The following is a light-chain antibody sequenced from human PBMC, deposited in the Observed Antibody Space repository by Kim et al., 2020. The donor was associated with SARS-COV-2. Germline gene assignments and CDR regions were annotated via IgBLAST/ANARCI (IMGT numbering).Light chain of an antibody. CDR3: QAWDSSTAHWV. CDR2: QDS. CDR1: KLGDKY. Sequence: SYELTQPPSVSVSPGQTASITCSGDKLGDKYACWYQQKPGQSPVLVIYQDSKRPSGIPERFSGSNSGNTATLTISGTQAMDEADYYCQAWDSSTAHWVFGGGTQLTV. J-gene: IGLJ3*02. V-gene: IGLV3-1*01.